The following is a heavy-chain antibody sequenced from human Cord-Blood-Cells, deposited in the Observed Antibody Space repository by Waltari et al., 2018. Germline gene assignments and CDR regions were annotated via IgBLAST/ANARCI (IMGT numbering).Heavy chain of an antibody. CDR1: GFTFSSYW. CDR3: ARDYYSSSFDY. D-gene: IGHD6-13*01. Sequence: EVQLVESGGGLVQPGGSLRLSCAASGFTFSSYWMSWVRQAPGKGREWVANIKQDGSEKYYVDSGKGRFTISRDNAKNSLYLQMNSLRAEDTAVYYCARDYYSSSFDYWGQGTLVTVSS. V-gene: IGHV3-7*01. J-gene: IGHJ4*02. CDR2: IKQDGSEK.